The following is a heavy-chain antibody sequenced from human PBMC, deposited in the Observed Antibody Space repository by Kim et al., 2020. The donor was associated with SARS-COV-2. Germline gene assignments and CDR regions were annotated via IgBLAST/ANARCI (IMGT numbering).Heavy chain of an antibody. CDR3: ARLGGNTQMGYNWFDP. CDR2: SNHLGGT. D-gene: IGHD1-26*01. V-gene: IGHV4-34*01. J-gene: IGHJ5*02. Sequence: SETLSLTCAVHGGSLSGSYWSWIRQPPGKGLEWIGESNHLGGTNYNPSLKSRVTISVDTSKNQLSLRLSSVTAADTAVYYCARLGGNTQMGYNWFDPWCQGTLVTVSS. CDR1: GGSLSGSY.